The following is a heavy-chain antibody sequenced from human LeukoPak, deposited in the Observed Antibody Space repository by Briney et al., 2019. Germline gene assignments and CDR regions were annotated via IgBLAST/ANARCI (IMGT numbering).Heavy chain of an antibody. CDR3: ARDSDDFWSGYYRH. Sequence: PGGSLRLSCAASGFTFSSYGMHWVRQAPGKGLEWVAFIRYDGSNKYYADSVKGRFTISRDNAKNSPYLQMNSLRAEDTALYYCARDSDDFWSGYYRHWGQGTLVTVSS. D-gene: IGHD3-3*01. CDR2: IRYDGSNK. V-gene: IGHV3-30*02. CDR1: GFTFSSYG. J-gene: IGHJ4*02.